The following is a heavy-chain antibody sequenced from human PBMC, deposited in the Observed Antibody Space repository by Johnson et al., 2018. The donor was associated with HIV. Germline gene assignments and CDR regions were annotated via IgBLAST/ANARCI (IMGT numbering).Heavy chain of an antibody. CDR2: INNDGRST. V-gene: IGHV3-74*01. Sequence: MQLVESGGGLVQPGGSLRLSCAASGFTFSSYWMHWVRQAPGKGLVWVSRINNDGRSTTYADSVTGRFTISRDNAKNTLYLQMNSLRAEDTAVYYCARERIGYSSSGDAFDIWGQGTMVTVSS. D-gene: IGHD6-13*01. CDR1: GFTFSSYW. J-gene: IGHJ3*02. CDR3: ARERIGYSSSGDAFDI.